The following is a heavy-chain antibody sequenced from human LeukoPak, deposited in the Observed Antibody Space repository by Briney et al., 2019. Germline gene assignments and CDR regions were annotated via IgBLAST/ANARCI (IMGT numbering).Heavy chain of an antibody. CDR3: AKGRSMIVATTVAY. V-gene: IGHV3-23*01. CDR1: EFTFVRYA. Sequence: GSLRLSCAASEFTFVRYAMNWVRQAPGKGLEWVSAISGSGGSTYYADSVKGRFSISRDNSKSTLYLQMNSLRAEDTAVYYCAKGRSMIVATTVAYWGQGTLVTVAS. CDR2: ISGSGGST. J-gene: IGHJ4*02. D-gene: IGHD3-22*01.